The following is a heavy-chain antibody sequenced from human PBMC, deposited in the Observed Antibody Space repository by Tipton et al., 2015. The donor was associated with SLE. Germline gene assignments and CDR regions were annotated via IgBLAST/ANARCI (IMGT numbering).Heavy chain of an antibody. CDR1: GFTFGDYA. D-gene: IGHD3-10*01. V-gene: IGHV3-49*04. J-gene: IGHJ3*02. Sequence: SLRLSCTASGFTFGDYAMSWVRQAPGKGLEWVGFIRGKAYGGTTEYAASVEGRFTISRDDSKSIAYLQMNSLKTEDTAVYYCTRVLWFGDPDAFDIWGLGTLVTVSS. CDR2: IRGKAYGGTT. CDR3: TRVLWFGDPDAFDI.